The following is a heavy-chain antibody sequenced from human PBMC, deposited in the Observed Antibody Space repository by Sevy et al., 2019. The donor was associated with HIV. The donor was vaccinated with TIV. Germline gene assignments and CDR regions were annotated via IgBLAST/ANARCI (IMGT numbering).Heavy chain of an antibody. CDR3: TTHIVVVTTHDY. CDR1: GITFSNAW. CDR2: IKSKTDGGTT. Sequence: GGSLRLSCAASGITFSNAWMSWVRQAPGKGLEWVGRIKSKTDGGTTDYAAPVKGRFTISRDDSKNTLYLQMNSLKTEDTAVYYCTTHIVVVTTHDYWGQGTLVTVSS. V-gene: IGHV3-15*01. D-gene: IGHD2-21*02. J-gene: IGHJ4*02.